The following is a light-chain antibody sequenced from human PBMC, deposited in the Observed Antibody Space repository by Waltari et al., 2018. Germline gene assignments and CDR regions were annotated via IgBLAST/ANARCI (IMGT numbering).Light chain of an antibody. V-gene: IGKV3-15*01. CDR1: QTVSSN. CDR3: QQYNRWPPIT. CDR2: DAS. J-gene: IGKJ5*01. Sequence: EVVMTQSPATLSVFPGESATLSCRASQTVSSNLAWYQQRPGQAPRLLIFDASTRAPSVPARFSGSGSGTEFTLTIRSLQSEDSAVYYCQQYNRWPPITLGQGTRLEIK.